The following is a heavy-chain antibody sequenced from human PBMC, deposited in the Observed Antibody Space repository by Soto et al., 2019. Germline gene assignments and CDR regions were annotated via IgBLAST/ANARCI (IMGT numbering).Heavy chain of an antibody. J-gene: IGHJ3*02. Sequence: GESLKISCAASGFTFSSYGIHWVRQAPGKGLEWVAVIWYDGSNKYYADSVKGRFTISRDNSKNTLYLQMNSLRAEDTAVYYCAREDSSGWMRAFDIWGQGTMVTVSS. V-gene: IGHV3-33*01. D-gene: IGHD6-19*01. CDR1: GFTFSSYG. CDR3: AREDSSGWMRAFDI. CDR2: IWYDGSNK.